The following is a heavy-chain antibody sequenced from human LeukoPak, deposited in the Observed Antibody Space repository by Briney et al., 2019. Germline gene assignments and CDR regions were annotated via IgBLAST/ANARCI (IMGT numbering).Heavy chain of an antibody. Sequence: SVKVSCKASAGTFSSYTISWVRQAPGQGLEWMGRIIPILGIANYAQKFQGRVTITADKSTSTAYTELRSLRADDTAVYYCARDQQWLDPARHDFDYWGQGTLVTVSS. D-gene: IGHD6-19*01. CDR2: IIPILGIA. V-gene: IGHV1-69*04. CDR1: AGTFSSYT. J-gene: IGHJ4*02. CDR3: ARDQQWLDPARHDFDY.